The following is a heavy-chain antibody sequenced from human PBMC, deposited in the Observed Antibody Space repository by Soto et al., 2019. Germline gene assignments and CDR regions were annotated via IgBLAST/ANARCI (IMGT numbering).Heavy chain of an antibody. J-gene: IGHJ5*02. CDR3: ARDLAARPPDWFDP. D-gene: IGHD6-6*01. CDR1: GFTFSSYS. Sequence: EVQLVESGGGLVKPGGSLRLSCAASGFTFSSYSMNWVRQAPGKGLEWVSSISSSSSYIYYADSVKGRFTISRDNAKNSLYLQMNSLSAEDTAVYYCARDLAARPPDWFDPWGQGTLVTVSS. V-gene: IGHV3-21*01. CDR2: ISSSSSYI.